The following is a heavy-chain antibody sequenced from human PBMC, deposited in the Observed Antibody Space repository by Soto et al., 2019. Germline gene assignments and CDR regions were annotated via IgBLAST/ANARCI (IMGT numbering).Heavy chain of an antibody. CDR2: ISPGGDII. CDR3: TRDPRMTDF. Sequence: GALSLYCAASGLTLRDYCMTWIRQAPGKGLELLSYISPGGDIIKYADPVKGRFIISRDNAKNSLYLHMNSLRAEDKAVYYCTRDPRMTDFWGQGTLVTVPA. CDR1: GLTLRDYC. J-gene: IGHJ4*02. V-gene: IGHV3-11*01.